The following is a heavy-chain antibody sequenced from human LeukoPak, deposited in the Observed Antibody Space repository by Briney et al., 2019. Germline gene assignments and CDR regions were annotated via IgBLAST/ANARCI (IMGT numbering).Heavy chain of an antibody. Sequence: GGSLRLSCAASGFIVSGDFMSWVRQAPGKGLEWVSVIYSDGSTYYADSVKGRFTISRDNSKNTLDLQMTGLRAEDTAVYYCARERGRGRGSPWFDYWGQGTLVTVSS. CDR3: ARERGRGRGSPWFDY. CDR1: GFIVSGDF. CDR2: IYSDGST. D-gene: IGHD1-26*01. J-gene: IGHJ4*02. V-gene: IGHV3-53*01.